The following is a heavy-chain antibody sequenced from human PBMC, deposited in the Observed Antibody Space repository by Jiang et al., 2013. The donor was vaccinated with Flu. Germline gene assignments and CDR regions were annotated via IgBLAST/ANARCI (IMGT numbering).Heavy chain of an antibody. Sequence: LLKPSETLSLTCAVYGGSLSGYYWSWVRQPPGKGLEWIGDINPSETTKYNPSLKSRVTISIDTAKSQFSLKVTSVTAADTAVYYCATGDYPTSPFDYWGQGTLVTVSS. CDR3: ATGDYPTSPFDY. J-gene: IGHJ4*02. D-gene: IGHD2-2*01. CDR2: INPSETT. V-gene: IGHV4-34*01. CDR1: GGSLSGYY.